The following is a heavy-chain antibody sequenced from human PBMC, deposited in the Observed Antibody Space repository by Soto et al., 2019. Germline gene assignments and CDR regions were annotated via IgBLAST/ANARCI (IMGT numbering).Heavy chain of an antibody. V-gene: IGHV3-15*07. D-gene: IGHD2-8*01. CDR3: ATMGHCSNGVCSYYYYGMDV. Sequence: EVQLVESGGGLVKPGGSLRLSCGASGFTFSHAWRNWVRQAPGKGLEWAGRIKSKIDGGTSDYAAPVKGRFSISRDDSKDTLFLQMNSLKTEDTAVYFCATMGHCSNGVCSYYYYGMDVWGLGTTVTVSS. J-gene: IGHJ6*02. CDR2: IKSKIDGGTS. CDR1: GFTFSHAW.